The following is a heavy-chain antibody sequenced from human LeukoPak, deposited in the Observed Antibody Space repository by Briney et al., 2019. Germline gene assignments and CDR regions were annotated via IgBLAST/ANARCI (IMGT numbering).Heavy chain of an antibody. D-gene: IGHD2-15*01. CDR3: AKDMYCSGDGRYSFGAYDF. Sequence: GRSLRLSCAASGFKFDDFALNWVRQVPGKGLEWVSGISWNSAFTGYADSVKGRFTISRDNAKKSLYLQMQSLRSEDTALYFCAKDMYCSGDGRYSFGAYDFWGQGTMVIVSS. J-gene: IGHJ3*01. CDR1: GFKFDDFA. CDR2: ISWNSAFT. V-gene: IGHV3-9*01.